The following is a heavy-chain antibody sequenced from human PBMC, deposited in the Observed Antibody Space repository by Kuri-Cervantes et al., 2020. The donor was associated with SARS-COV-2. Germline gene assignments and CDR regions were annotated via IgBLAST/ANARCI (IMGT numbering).Heavy chain of an antibody. D-gene: IGHD6-6*01. CDR2: IYTSGST. J-gene: IGHJ4*02. Sequence: GSLRLSCTVSGGSIRSNYWSWIRQPAGKGLERIGLIYTSGSTNYNPSLKSRVTMSVDTSKNQFSLKLSSVTAADTAVYYCASGASIAARYYFDYWGQGTLVTVSS. CDR1: GGSIRSNY. V-gene: IGHV4-4*07. CDR3: ASGASIAARYYFDY.